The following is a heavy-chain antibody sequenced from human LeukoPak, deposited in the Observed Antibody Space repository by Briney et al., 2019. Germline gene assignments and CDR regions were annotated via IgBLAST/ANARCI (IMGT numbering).Heavy chain of an antibody. V-gene: IGHV4-34*01. CDR2: INHSGST. J-gene: IGHJ4*02. CDR3: ARQSKVAGTEDY. Sequence: SETLSLTCAVYGGSFSGYYWSWIRQPPGKGLEWIGEINHSGSTNYNPSLKSRVTISVDTSKNQFSLKLSPVTAADTAVYYCARQSKVAGTEDYWGQGTLVTVSS. CDR1: GGSFSGYY. D-gene: IGHD6-19*01.